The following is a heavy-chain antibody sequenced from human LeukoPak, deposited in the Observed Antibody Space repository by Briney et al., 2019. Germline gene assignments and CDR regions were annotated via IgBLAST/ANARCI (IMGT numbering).Heavy chain of an antibody. J-gene: IGHJ4*02. Sequence: KPSETLSLTCSVSGGSMSSYYWSWIRQPAGKGLEWIGRIYTSGSTNYNPSLKSRVTMSVDTSKNQFSLKLTSVTAADTAVYYCARDRGLRGLYDYWGQGTLVTVSS. CDR2: IYTSGST. D-gene: IGHD4-17*01. CDR3: ARDRGLRGLYDY. CDR1: GGSMSSYY. V-gene: IGHV4-4*07.